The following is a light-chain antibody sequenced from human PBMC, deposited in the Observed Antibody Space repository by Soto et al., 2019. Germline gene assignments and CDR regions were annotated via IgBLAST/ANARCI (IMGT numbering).Light chain of an antibody. J-gene: IGLJ3*02. V-gene: IGLV4-69*01. CDR3: QTWGTGIWV. Sequence: QLVLTQSPSASASLGASVKLTCTLSSGHSNYAIAWHQQQPEKGPRYLMKLNSDGSHSKVDGIPDRFSGSSSGAERYLTISSLQSEDEADYYCQTWGTGIWVFGGGTKLTVL. CDR2: LNSDGSH. CDR1: SGHSNYA.